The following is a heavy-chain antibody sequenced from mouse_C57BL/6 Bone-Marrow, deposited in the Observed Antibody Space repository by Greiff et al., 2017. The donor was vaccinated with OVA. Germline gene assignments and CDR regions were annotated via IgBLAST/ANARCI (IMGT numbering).Heavy chain of an antibody. D-gene: IGHD2-1*01. CDR3: TSYGNFDY. Sequence: EVQLQQSGAELVRPGASVKLSCTASGFNIKDDYMHWVKQRPEQGLEWIGWIDPENGDTEYASKFQGKANMTSDTSSNTAYLQLSSMTSEDTAVYYCTSYGNFDYWGQGTTLTVSS. J-gene: IGHJ2*01. V-gene: IGHV14-4*01. CDR2: IDPENGDT. CDR1: GFNIKDDY.